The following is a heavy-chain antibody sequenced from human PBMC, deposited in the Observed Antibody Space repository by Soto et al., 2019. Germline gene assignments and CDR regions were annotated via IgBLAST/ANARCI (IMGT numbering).Heavy chain of an antibody. V-gene: IGHV4-31*03. CDR1: GGSISSGGYY. D-gene: IGHD6-6*01. CDR3: ARVVNSSSFDY. Sequence: QVQLQESGPGLVKPSQTLSLTCTVSGGSISSGGYYWSWIRQHPGKGLEWIGYIYYSGSTYYNPSLKSXXTXSXXTSKNQFSLKLSSVTAADTAVYYCARVVNSSSFDYWGQGTLVTVSS. CDR2: IYYSGST. J-gene: IGHJ4*02.